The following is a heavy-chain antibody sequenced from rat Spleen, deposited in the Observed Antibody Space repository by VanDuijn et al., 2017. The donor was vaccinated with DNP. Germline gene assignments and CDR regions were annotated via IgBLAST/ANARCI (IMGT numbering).Heavy chain of an antibody. Sequence: EVKLVESGGGLVQPGRSLKLSCAASGFNFNYYWMGWVRQAPGKGLEWIGEINQDGSTINYIPSLKDKFTISRDNAQNTLYLQMSKLGSEDTATYYCARGGRSYFDYWGQGVMVTVSS. V-gene: IGHV4-2*01. CDR1: GFNFNYYW. J-gene: IGHJ2*01. D-gene: IGHD1-11*01. CDR2: INQDGSTI. CDR3: ARGGRSYFDY.